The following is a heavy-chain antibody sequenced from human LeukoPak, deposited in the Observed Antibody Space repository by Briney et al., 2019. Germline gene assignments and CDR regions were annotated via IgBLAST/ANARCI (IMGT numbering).Heavy chain of an antibody. CDR1: GFTFSSYS. CDR2: IGTSSSII. J-gene: IGHJ3*01. D-gene: IGHD4-23*01. Sequence: GGSLRLSCAASGFTFSSYSMNWVRQTPGKGLEWVSYIGTSSSIIYYADSVKGRFTISRDNAKNSLYLQMNSLRDEDTAVYYCARHDYAGNSGDYWGQGTMVTVSS. CDR3: ARHDYAGNSGDY. V-gene: IGHV3-48*02.